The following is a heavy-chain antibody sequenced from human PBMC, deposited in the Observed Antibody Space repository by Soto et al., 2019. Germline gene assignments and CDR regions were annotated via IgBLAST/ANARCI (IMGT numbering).Heavy chain of an antibody. D-gene: IGHD6-13*01. CDR2: IDPSDSYT. CDR1: GYSFTSYW. Sequence: EVQLVQSGAEVKKPGESLRISCKGSGYSFTSYWISWVRQMPGKGLEWMGRIDPSDSYTNYSPSFQGHVTISADKSISTAYLQWSSLKASDTAMYYCARHSGIAAPHDWFDPWGQGTLVTVSS. V-gene: IGHV5-10-1*03. J-gene: IGHJ5*02. CDR3: ARHSGIAAPHDWFDP.